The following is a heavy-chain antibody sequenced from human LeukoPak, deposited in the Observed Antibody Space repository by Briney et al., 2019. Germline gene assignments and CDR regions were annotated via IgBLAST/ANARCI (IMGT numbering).Heavy chain of an antibody. V-gene: IGHV3-11*04. D-gene: IGHD4-17*01. CDR2: ISSRAATT. CDR3: ARDRGSTVTTVGY. J-gene: IGHJ4*02. CDR1: GFRFSDYY. Sequence: GGSLRLSCVTSGFRFSDYYMMWIRQAPGKGPEWVAHISSRAATTLYADSVKGRFTVSRDNAKNSLYLEMTSLRAEDTAVYYCARDRGSTVTTVGYWGQGTLVTVSS.